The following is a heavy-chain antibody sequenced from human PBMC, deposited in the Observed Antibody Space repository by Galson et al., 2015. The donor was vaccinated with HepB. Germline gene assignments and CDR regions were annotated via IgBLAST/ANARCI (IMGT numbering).Heavy chain of an antibody. J-gene: IGHJ6*03. D-gene: IGHD2-2*01. CDR2: INAGNGNT. Sequence: SVKVSCKASGYTFTSYAMHWVRQAPGQRLEWMGWINAGNGNTKYSQKFQGRVTITRDTSASTAYMELSSLRSEDTAVYYCARGDIVVVPAATPYYYMDVWGKGTTVTVSS. CDR3: ARGDIVVVPAATPYYYMDV. V-gene: IGHV1-3*01. CDR1: GYTFTSYA.